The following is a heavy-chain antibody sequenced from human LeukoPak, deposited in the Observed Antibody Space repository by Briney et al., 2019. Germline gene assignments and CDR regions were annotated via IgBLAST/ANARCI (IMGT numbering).Heavy chain of an antibody. V-gene: IGHV3-53*01. Sequence: GGSLRLSCAASGFTVNNNYMSWVRQAPGKGLEWVSVIYSGDITYYADSVKGRFTISRDNSKNTLYLQMNSLRAEDTAVYYCARLGARQMLEYWGQGTLVTVSS. CDR3: ARLGARQMLEY. CDR1: GFTVNNNY. D-gene: IGHD4-17*01. CDR2: IYSGDIT. J-gene: IGHJ4*02.